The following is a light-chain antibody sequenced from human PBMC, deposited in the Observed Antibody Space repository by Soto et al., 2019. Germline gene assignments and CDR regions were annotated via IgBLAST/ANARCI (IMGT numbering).Light chain of an antibody. Sequence: DIQMTQSPSTLSASVGDRVTITCRASQSVSVYLAWYQQKPGKAPNLLIYKASTLESGVPSRFSGTGSGTDFTLTISSLQPDDFATYYCQQYNSYSITFGQGTRLEIK. CDR2: KAS. J-gene: IGKJ5*01. CDR3: QQYNSYSIT. CDR1: QSVSVY. V-gene: IGKV1-5*03.